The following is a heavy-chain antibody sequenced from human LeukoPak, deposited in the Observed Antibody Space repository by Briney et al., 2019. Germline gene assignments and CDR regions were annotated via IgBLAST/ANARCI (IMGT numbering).Heavy chain of an antibody. J-gene: IGHJ5*02. CDR1: GYTFTGYY. CDR3: ARDPRDFYYDSSGYYDFNWFDP. CDR2: INPNSGGT. Sequence: ASVKVSCKASGYTFTGYYMHWVRQAPGQGLEWMGWINPNSGGTNYAQKFQGRVTMTRDTSISTAYMELSRLRSDDTAVYYCARDPRDFYYDSSGYYDFNWFDPWGQGTLVTVSS. V-gene: IGHV1-2*02. D-gene: IGHD3-22*01.